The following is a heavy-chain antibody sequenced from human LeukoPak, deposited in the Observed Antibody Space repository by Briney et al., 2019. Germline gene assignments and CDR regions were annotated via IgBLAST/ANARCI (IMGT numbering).Heavy chain of an antibody. Sequence: SETLSLTCTVSGGSISSGGYYWSWIRQHPGKGLEWIGYIYYSGSTNYNPSLKSRVTISVDTSKNQFSLKLSSVTAADTAVYYCARGPRSKYNWNVWLYYYYGMDVWGQGTTVTVSS. CDR2: IYYSGST. V-gene: IGHV4-31*03. D-gene: IGHD1-1*01. J-gene: IGHJ6*02. CDR1: GGSISSGGYY. CDR3: ARGPRSKYNWNVWLYYYYGMDV.